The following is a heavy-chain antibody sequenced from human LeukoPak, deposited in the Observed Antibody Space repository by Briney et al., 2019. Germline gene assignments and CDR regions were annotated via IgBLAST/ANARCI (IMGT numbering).Heavy chain of an antibody. V-gene: IGHV4-59*08. CDR3: AGRGQRYFRD. Sequence: SETLSLTCNITADSITSGYWSWIRQSPGKGLEWIGYIYGIENTDYNPSLKGRVTLSLDTSKNQLSLKLTAVSAADTAVYYCAGRGQRYFRDWGQGTLVTVSS. CDR2: IYGIENT. CDR1: ADSITSGY. J-gene: IGHJ1*01.